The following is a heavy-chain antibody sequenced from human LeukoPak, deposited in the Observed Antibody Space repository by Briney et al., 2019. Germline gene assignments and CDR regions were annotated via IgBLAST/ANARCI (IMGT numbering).Heavy chain of an antibody. D-gene: IGHD6-19*01. Sequence: ASVKVSCKASGGTFSSYAISWVRQAPGQGLEWMGRIIPILGIANYAQKFQGRVTITADKSTSTAYMELSSRRSEDTAVYYCARDEAVAGLYYYNGMDVWGQGTTVTVPS. CDR1: GGTFSSYA. CDR3: ARDEAVAGLYYYNGMDV. V-gene: IGHV1-69*04. J-gene: IGHJ6*02. CDR2: IIPILGIA.